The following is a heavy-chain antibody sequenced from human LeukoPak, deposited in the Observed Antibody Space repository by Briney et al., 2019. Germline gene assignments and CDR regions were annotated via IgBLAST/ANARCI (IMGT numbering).Heavy chain of an antibody. CDR3: AKDLGSYGSGNPQSHAFDI. CDR2: VSTGSNYI. Sequence: PGGSLRLSCTASGFTFSSYSLNWVRQAPGKGLEWVSSVSTGSNYIYYADSVKGRFTISRDNDKNSLYLQMNSLRVEDTAVYYCAKDLGSYGSGNPQSHAFDIWGQGTMVTVSS. D-gene: IGHD3-10*01. CDR1: GFTFSSYS. J-gene: IGHJ3*02. V-gene: IGHV3-21*01.